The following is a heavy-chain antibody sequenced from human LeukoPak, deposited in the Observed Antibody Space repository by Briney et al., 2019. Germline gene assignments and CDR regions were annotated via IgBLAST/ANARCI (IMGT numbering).Heavy chain of an antibody. CDR1: GGSISIHY. Sequence: PSETLSLTCTVSGGSISIHYWNWIRQPAGKGLEWIGRLSTSGSPKYNPSLKSRVTISVDKSNNLFSLKVNSVTAADTAVYYCARMIAGAAGFGLDAWGQGTPVTISS. J-gene: IGHJ5*02. CDR3: ARMIAGAAGFGLDA. CDR2: LSTSGSP. D-gene: IGHD3-10*01. V-gene: IGHV4-4*07.